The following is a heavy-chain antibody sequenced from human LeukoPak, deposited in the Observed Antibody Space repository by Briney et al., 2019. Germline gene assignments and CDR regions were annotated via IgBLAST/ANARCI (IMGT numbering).Heavy chain of an antibody. J-gene: IGHJ4*02. CDR3: ARDSGDIVVVPAAISYYFDY. D-gene: IGHD2-2*02. V-gene: IGHV3-30*04. Sequence: PGGSLRLSCAASGFTFSSYAMHWVRQAPGKGLEWVAVISYDASNKYYADSVKGRFTISRDNSKNTLYLQMNSLRAEDTAVYYCARDSGDIVVVPAAISYYFDYWGQGTLVTDSS. CDR2: ISYDASNK. CDR1: GFTFSSYA.